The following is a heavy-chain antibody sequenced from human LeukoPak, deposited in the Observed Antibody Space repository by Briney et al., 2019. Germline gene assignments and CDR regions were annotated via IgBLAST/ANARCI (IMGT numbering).Heavy chain of an antibody. Sequence: GASVKVSCKASSYTFTSYGISWVRQAPGQGLEWMGWISAYNGNTNYAQKLQGRVTMTTDTSTSTAYMELRSLRSDDTAVYYCAREHYCSSTSCYFNWFDPWGQGTLVTVSS. D-gene: IGHD2-2*01. CDR1: SYTFTSYG. CDR3: AREHYCSSTSCYFNWFDP. CDR2: ISAYNGNT. J-gene: IGHJ5*02. V-gene: IGHV1-18*01.